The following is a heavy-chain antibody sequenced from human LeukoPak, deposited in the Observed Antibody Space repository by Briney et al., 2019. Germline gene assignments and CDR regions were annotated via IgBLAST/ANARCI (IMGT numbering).Heavy chain of an antibody. CDR1: GYTFTGYY. D-gene: IGHD3-3*01. V-gene: IGHV1-2*02. Sequence: GASVKVSCKASGYTFTGYYMHWVRQAPGQGLEWMGWTNPNSGGTNYAQKFQGRVTMTRDTSISTAYMELSRLRSDDTAVYYCARAPEYYDFWSGYLNWGQGTLVTVSS. J-gene: IGHJ4*02. CDR3: ARAPEYYDFWSGYLN. CDR2: TNPNSGGT.